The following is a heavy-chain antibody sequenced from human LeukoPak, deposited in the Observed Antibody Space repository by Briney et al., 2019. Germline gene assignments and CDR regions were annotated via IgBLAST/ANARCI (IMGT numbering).Heavy chain of an antibody. J-gene: IGHJ4*02. V-gene: IGHV1-69*13. CDR2: IIPIFGTA. CDR1: GGTFSSYA. Sequence: SVKVSCKASGGTFSSYAISWVRQAPGQGLEWMGGIIPIFGTANYAQKFQGRVTITADGSTSTAYMELSSLRSEDTAVYYCARVTLVRGVITGIFDYWGREPWSPSPQ. CDR3: ARVTLVRGVITGIFDY. D-gene: IGHD3-10*01.